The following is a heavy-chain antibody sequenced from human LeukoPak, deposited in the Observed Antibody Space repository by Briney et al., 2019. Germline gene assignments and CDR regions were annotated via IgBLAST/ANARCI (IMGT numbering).Heavy chain of an antibody. J-gene: IGHJ4*02. V-gene: IGHV4-34*01. D-gene: IGHD2-2*02. CDR2: INHSGST. CDR1: GGSFSGYC. CDR3: ARAHPSIPDFDY. Sequence: SETLSLTCAVYGGSFSGYCWSWIRQPPGKGLEWIGEINHSGSTNYNPSLKSRVTISVDTSKNQFSLKLSSVTAADTAVYYCARAHPSIPDFDYWGQGTLVTVSS.